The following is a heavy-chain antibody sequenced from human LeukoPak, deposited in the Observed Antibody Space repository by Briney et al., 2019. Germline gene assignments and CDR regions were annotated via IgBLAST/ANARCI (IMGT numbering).Heavy chain of an antibody. CDR1: GYTFTGYY. Sequence: ASVKVSCKASGYTFTGYYMHWVRQAPGQGLEWMGWINPNSGGTNYAQKFQGRVTMTRDTSISTAYMELSRLGSDDTAVYYCARDRVPRLGELSLDAFDIWGQGTMVTVSS. V-gene: IGHV1-2*02. J-gene: IGHJ3*02. CDR3: ARDRVPRLGELSLDAFDI. D-gene: IGHD3-16*02. CDR2: INPNSGGT.